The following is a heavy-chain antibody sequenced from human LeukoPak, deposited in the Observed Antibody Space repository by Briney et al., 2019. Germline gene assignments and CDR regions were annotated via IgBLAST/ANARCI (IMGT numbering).Heavy chain of an antibody. Sequence: SQTLSLTCTVSGGSISSGGYYWSWIRQHPGKGLEWIGYIYYSGSTYYNPSLKSRVTISVDTSKNQFSLKLSSVTAADTAAYYCARQDSSGWYSDWGQGTLVTVSS. CDR3: ARQDSSGWYSD. D-gene: IGHD6-19*01. J-gene: IGHJ4*02. CDR2: IYYSGST. V-gene: IGHV4-31*03. CDR1: GGSISSGGYY.